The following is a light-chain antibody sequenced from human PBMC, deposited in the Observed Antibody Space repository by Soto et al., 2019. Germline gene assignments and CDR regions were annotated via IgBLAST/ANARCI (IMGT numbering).Light chain of an antibody. CDR1: QSISTW. CDR2: DAS. Sequence: IQMTQSPSTLSASVGDRVTITCRASQSISTWLAWYQQKPGKAPKVLIYDASRLEGGVPSRFSGSGSATEFTLTVSSLQPDDLATYYCQQYDSYPLTFGGGTKVDTK. J-gene: IGKJ4*01. CDR3: QQYDSYPLT. V-gene: IGKV1-5*01.